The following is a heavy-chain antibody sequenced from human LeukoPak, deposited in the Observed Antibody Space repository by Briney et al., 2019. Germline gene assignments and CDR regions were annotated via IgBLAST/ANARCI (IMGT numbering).Heavy chain of an antibody. D-gene: IGHD6-13*01. Sequence: SETLSLTCTVSGGSISSYYWSWIRQPPGKGLEWIGYIYYSGSTNYNPSLKSRVTISVDTSKNQFSLKLSSVTAADTALYYCAKGYSRSWYGFDHWGQGTLVTVSS. CDR3: AKGYSRSWYGFDH. CDR1: GGSISSYY. CDR2: IYYSGST. V-gene: IGHV4-59*01. J-gene: IGHJ4*02.